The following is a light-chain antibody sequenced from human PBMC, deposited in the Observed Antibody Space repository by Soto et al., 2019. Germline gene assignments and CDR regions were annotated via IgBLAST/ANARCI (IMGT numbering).Light chain of an antibody. V-gene: IGKV1-9*01. CDR2: AAS. CDR3: QHLNTYPIT. J-gene: IGKJ5*01. Sequence: DIQTTQSPSSLSASVGDRVTISCRASQDISTHLAWFAQKPGRAPQLLIYAASTLHSGVPSRFSGSGSGTDFTLTISSLQPEDFATYYCQHLNTYPITFGPGTRLEI. CDR1: QDISTH.